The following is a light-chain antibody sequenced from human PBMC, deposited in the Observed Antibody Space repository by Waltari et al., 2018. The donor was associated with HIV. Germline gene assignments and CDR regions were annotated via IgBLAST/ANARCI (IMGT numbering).Light chain of an antibody. CDR2: SND. V-gene: IGLV1-44*01. J-gene: IGLJ1*01. Sequence: QSVLTQSPSASGTPGQRVTIYCFGTTSNIGSNPVNLYQQFPGTAPKLLIYSNDQRPSGVPDRFSGSKSDYSASLAISWLQSEDDGDYYCATWDDSLNGQVFGSGTKVTVL. CDR1: TSNIGSNP. CDR3: ATWDDSLNGQV.